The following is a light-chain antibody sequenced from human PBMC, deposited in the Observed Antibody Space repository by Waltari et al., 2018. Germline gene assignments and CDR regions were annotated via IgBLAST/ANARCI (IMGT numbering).Light chain of an antibody. V-gene: IGLV2-14*03. CDR1: SSDVGGYNY. CDR3: SSFTSSSTWV. CDR2: DVN. J-gene: IGLJ3*02. Sequence: QSALTQPASVSGSPGQSITISCTGTSSDVGGYNYVSWYQQHPGKAPKLMIYDVNNRPSGVSNRFSGSKSGNKASLTISGLQAEDEADYYCSSFTSSSTWVFGGGTKLTVL.